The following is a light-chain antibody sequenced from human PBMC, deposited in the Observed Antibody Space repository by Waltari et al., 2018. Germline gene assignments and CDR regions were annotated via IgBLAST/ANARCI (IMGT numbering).Light chain of an antibody. J-gene: IGKJ2*01. V-gene: IGKV3-15*01. CDR1: QSVSSN. CDR3: QQYNNWPPMYT. Sequence: ETVMTQSPATLSVSPGERATLSCRASQSVSSNLAWYQQKPGQAPRLLIYGASTRATGSPARFSGSGSGTEFTLTISSLQSEDFAVYYCQQYNNWPPMYTFGQGTKLEI. CDR2: GAS.